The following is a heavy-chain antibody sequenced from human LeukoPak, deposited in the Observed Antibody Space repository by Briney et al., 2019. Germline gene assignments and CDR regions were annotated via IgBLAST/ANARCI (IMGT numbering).Heavy chain of an antibody. V-gene: IGHV1-2*02. Sequence: ASVKVSCKASGYTLTGYYMHWVRQAPGQGLEWMGWINPNSGGTNYAQKFQGRVTMTTDTSTSTAYMELRSLRSDDTAVYYCARTYYYDSSGHKEVPTYDYWGQGTLVTVSS. CDR3: ARTYYYDSSGHKEVPTYDY. CDR2: INPNSGGT. D-gene: IGHD3-22*01. CDR1: GYTLTGYY. J-gene: IGHJ4*02.